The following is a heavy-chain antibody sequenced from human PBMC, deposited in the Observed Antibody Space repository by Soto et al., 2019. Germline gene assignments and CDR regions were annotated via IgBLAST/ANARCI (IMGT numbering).Heavy chain of an antibody. CDR3: AKDRGLVLSFYFDY. CDR2: ISWGSGST. CDR1: GFTFDDYA. V-gene: IGHV3-9*01. D-gene: IGHD6-19*01. Sequence: EVQLVESGGGLVQPGRSLRLSCAASGFTFDDYAMHWVRQAPGKGLEWVSGISWGSGSTDYADSVKGRFTISRDNAKNSLYLQKNSLRAEDTALYYCAKDRGLVLSFYFDYWGQGTLVTVSS. J-gene: IGHJ4*02.